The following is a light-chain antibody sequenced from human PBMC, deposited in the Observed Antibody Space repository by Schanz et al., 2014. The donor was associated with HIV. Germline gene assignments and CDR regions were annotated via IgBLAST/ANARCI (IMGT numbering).Light chain of an antibody. CDR1: QSLDRW. CDR2: KTS. CDR3: QQYDRHSYT. J-gene: IGKJ2*01. Sequence: DIQMTQSPSTLSASVGDRVTITCRASQSLDRWLAWYQQKPGQAPKRLIYKTSNLVTGVPSRFSGSGYGTEFSLTIGSLQPDDSATYYCQQYDRHSYTFGQGTKLEIK. V-gene: IGKV1-5*03.